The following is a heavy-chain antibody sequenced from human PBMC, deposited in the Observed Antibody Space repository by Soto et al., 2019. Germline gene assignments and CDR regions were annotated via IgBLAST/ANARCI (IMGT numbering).Heavy chain of an antibody. CDR1: GFTFSSYA. CDR2: ISYDGSNK. J-gene: IGHJ4*02. D-gene: IGHD5-12*01. V-gene: IGHV3-30-3*01. CDR3: AISYFYSGYDFRGSKDHSDY. Sequence: PGGSLRLSCAASGFTFSSYAMHWVRQAPGKGLEWVAVISYDGSNKYYADSVKGRFTISRDNSKNTLYLQMNSLRAEDTAVYYCAISYFYSGYDFRGSKDHSDYWGQGTLVTVSS.